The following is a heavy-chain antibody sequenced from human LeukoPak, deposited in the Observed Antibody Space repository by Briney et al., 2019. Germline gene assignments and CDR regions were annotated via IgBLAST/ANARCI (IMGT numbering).Heavy chain of an antibody. J-gene: IGHJ4*02. V-gene: IGHV4-39*07. Sequence: SETLSLTCTVSGGSISSNNNYWGWIRQPPGKVLEWIGSIYYSGSTYYNPSLKSRVTISVDTSKNQFSLKLSSVTAADTAVYYCATRRGYCSGGNCNYYFDYWGQGTLVTVSS. CDR2: IYYSGST. CDR3: ATRRGYCSGGNCNYYFDY. D-gene: IGHD2-15*01. CDR1: GGSISSNNNY.